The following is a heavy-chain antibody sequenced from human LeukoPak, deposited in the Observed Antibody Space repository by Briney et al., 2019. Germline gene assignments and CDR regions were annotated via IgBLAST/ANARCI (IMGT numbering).Heavy chain of an antibody. CDR3: ARDGRFAAYEPDY. CDR1: GLTFRNYG. CDR2: ISAYDGNT. J-gene: IGHJ4*02. V-gene: IGHV1-18*01. D-gene: IGHD1-26*01. Sequence: ASVKVSCKASGLTFRNYGITWVRQAPGQGLEWVGWISAYDGNTNYAQKFQGRVTMTTDTSTSTAHMELRSLRYDDTAVYYCARDGRFAAYEPDYWGQGTLVTVSS.